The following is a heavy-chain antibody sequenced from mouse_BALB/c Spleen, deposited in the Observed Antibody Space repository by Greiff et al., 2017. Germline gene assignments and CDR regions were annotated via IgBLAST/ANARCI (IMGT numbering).Heavy chain of an antibody. V-gene: IGHV3-2*02. J-gene: IGHJ1*01. CDR2: ISYSGST. D-gene: IGHD1-1*02. Sequence: VQLQQSGPGLVKPSQSLSLTCTVTGYSITSDYAWNWIRQFPGNKLEWMGYISYSGSTSYNPSLKSRISITRDTSKNQFFLQLNSVTTEDTATYYCARGGYYWYFDVWGAGTTVTVSS. CDR1: GYSITSDYA. CDR3: ARGGYYWYFDV.